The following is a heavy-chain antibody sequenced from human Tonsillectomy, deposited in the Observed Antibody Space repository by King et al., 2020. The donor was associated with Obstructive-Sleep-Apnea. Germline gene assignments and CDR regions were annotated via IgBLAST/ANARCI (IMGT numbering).Heavy chain of an antibody. V-gene: IGHV4-59*01. CDR3: ARDSYDSGGYYSYNWFDP. J-gene: IGHJ5*02. Sequence: QVQLQESGPGLVKPSETLSLTCTVSGGSISSYYWSWIRQPPGKGLEWIGYIYYSGSTNYNPSLKSRVTISVDTSKNQFSLKLISVTAADTAVYYCARDSYDSGGYYSYNWFDPWGQGTLVTVSS. D-gene: IGHD3-22*01. CDR2: IYYSGST. CDR1: GGSISSYY.